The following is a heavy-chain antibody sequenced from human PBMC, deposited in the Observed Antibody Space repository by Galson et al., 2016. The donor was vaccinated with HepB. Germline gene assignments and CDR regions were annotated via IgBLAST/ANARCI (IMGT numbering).Heavy chain of an antibody. Sequence: SLRLSCATSGFAFNTYAINWVRQAPGKGLEWVSSISGSGAHMYYADSVKGRFTISRDTAKNSLYLRMDSLRDEDTAVYYCAGRAYSGNYGLPYYWGQGTLVTVSS. V-gene: IGHV3-21*01. CDR3: AGRAYSGNYGLPYY. J-gene: IGHJ4*02. CDR1: GFAFNTYA. D-gene: IGHD1-26*01. CDR2: ISGSGAHM.